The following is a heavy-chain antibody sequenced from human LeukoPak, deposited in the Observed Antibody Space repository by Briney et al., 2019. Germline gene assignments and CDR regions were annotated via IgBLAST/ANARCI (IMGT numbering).Heavy chain of an antibody. V-gene: IGHV1-18*01. Sequence: ASVKVSCKASGYTFTSYGISWVRQAPGQGLEWMGWISAHNGNTNYAQKLQGRVTMTTDTSTGTAYMELRSLRSDDTAVYYCARATLLGLPAATLGSAFDIWGQGTMVTVSS. D-gene: IGHD2-2*01. CDR1: GYTFTSYG. CDR2: ISAHNGNT. J-gene: IGHJ3*02. CDR3: ARATLLGLPAATLGSAFDI.